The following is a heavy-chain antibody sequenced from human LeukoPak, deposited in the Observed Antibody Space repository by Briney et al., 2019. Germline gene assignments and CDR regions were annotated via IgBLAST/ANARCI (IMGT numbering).Heavy chain of an antibody. CDR1: GGSFSDYY. CDR3: AVVPAANYGMDV. D-gene: IGHD2-2*01. J-gene: IGHJ6*02. CDR2: INHSGST. V-gene: IGHV4-34*01. Sequence: PSETLSLTCAVYGGSFSDYYWTWIRQPPGKGLEWIGEINHSGSTNYNPSLKSRVTISVDTSKNQFSLELSSVTAADTAVYYCAVVPAANYGMDVWGQGTTVTVSS.